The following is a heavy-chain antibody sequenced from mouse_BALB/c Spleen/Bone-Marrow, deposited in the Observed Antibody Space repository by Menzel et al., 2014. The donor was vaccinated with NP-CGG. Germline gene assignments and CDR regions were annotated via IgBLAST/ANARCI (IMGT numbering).Heavy chain of an antibody. CDR2: INPGSGGT. CDR3: ARESSGYAWFAY. J-gene: IGHJ3*01. D-gene: IGHD3-1*01. V-gene: IGHV1-54*01. Sequence: LVESGAELVRPGTSVKVSCKASGYVFTNHLIDWIKQRPGQGLEWIGVINPGSGGTNYNEKFKGKATLTADRSSSTAYMRLTSLTSDESAVYFCARESSGYAWFAYWGQGTLVSVST. CDR1: GYVFTNHL.